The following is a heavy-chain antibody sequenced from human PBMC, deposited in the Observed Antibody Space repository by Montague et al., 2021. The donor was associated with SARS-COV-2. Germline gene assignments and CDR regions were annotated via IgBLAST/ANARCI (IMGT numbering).Heavy chain of an antibody. D-gene: IGHD5-18*01. CDR2: VYYSGST. CDR3: AREGGRIQLWLRGDDAFNI. CDR1: GGSISDGGYS. V-gene: IGHV4-31*03. J-gene: IGHJ3*02. Sequence: TLSLTCTVSGGSISDGGYSWTWIRQHPGKGLEWIGYVYYSGSTFYNPSLKSRITISVDTSKNQFSLELSSVTAADTAVYYCAREGGRIQLWLRGDDAFNIWGQGTLVTVSS.